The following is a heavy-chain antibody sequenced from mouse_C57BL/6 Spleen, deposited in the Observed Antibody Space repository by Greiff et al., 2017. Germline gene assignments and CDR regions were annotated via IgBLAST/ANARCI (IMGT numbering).Heavy chain of an antibody. CDR2: INPSTGGT. V-gene: IGHV1-42*01. CDR1: GYSFTGYY. CDR3: ARQTGTCYAMDY. D-gene: IGHD4-1*01. Sequence: VQLKESGPELVKPGASVKISCKASGYSFTGYYMNWVKQSPEKSLEWIGEINPSTGGTTYNQKFKAKATLTVDKSSSTAYMQLKSLTSEDSAVYYCARQTGTCYAMDYWCQGTSVTVSS. J-gene: IGHJ4*01.